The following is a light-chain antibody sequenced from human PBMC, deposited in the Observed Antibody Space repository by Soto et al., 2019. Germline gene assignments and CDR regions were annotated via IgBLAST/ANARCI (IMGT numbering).Light chain of an antibody. J-gene: IGKJ4*01. Sequence: ETVLTQSPARLSLSPGERATLSCRAGQSVSDYLAWYQQKPGQPPRLLFFEASNRVTGAPARFSAGGSGTDFTLIFSNLGPEDFAVYYCQQRVKWPPTFGGGTKGEI. CDR2: EAS. V-gene: IGKV3-11*01. CDR1: QSVSDY. CDR3: QQRVKWPPT.